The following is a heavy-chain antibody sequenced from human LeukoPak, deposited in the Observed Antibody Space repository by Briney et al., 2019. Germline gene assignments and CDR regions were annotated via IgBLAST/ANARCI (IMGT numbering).Heavy chain of an antibody. J-gene: IGHJ4*02. Sequence: GGSLRLSCAASGFTFSSYGMHWVRQAPGKGLEWVAVISYDGSNKYYADSVKGRFTISRDNAKNSLYLQMNSLRAEDTAVYYCAREESSIAARPFDYWGQGTLVTVSS. CDR1: GFTFSSYG. CDR3: AREESSIAARPFDY. V-gene: IGHV3-33*05. D-gene: IGHD6-6*01. CDR2: ISYDGSNK.